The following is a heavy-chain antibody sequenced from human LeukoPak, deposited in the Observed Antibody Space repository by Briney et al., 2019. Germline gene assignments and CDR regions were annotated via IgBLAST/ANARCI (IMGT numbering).Heavy chain of an antibody. J-gene: IGHJ6*02. CDR2: FYQSGSI. V-gene: IGHV4-30-2*01. CDR3: ARERVGMDV. CDR1: GGSISSGGYS. Sequence: SETLPLTCAVSGGSISSGGYSWIWVRQPAGKGLEWIGYFYQSGSIYYNPSLESRVTMSIDRSNNQFSLKLSSVTAADTAVYYCARERVGMDVWGQGTTVTVSS.